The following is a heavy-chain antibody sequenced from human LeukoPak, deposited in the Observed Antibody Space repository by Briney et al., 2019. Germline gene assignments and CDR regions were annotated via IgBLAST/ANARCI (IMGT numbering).Heavy chain of an antibody. CDR2: ISGSGGSK. CDR1: GFTFSSYA. D-gene: IGHD6-19*01. V-gene: IGHV3-23*01. CDR3: AKESSVAGAGLLDY. J-gene: IGHJ4*02. Sequence: PGGSLRLSCAASGFTFSSYAMSWVRQAPEKGLEWVSSISGSGGSKWFADSVKGRFTISRGNSENTLYLQMNRLRAEDTALYYCAKESSVAGAGLLDYWGQGTLVTVSS.